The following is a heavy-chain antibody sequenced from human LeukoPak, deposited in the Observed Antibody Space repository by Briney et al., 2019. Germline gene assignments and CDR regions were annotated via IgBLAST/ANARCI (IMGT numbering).Heavy chain of an antibody. Sequence: SETLSLTCTVSGGSIRSNNYYWSWICQPPGKGLEWIGSIYYSGSTYSNPSLKSRATISIDTSKNQFSLKLRSVTAADTAIYYCARAQSYDAFDVWGQGTWVTVSS. J-gene: IGHJ3*01. CDR3: ARAQSYDAFDV. CDR1: GGSIRSNNYY. CDR2: IYYSGST. V-gene: IGHV4-39*07.